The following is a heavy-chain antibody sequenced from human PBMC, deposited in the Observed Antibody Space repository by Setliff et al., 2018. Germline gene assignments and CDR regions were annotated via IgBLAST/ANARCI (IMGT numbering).Heavy chain of an antibody. Sequence: PSETLSLTCVVSGYSINSGYYWGWIRQTPQKGLEWIATFFRRGSTYYNPSLQSRVTISVDTSKNQFSLKLSSVTAADTAVYYCARDPLSRIAAAGGYTYGNWFDPWGQGTLVTVSS. CDR1: GYSINSGYY. D-gene: IGHD6-13*01. CDR2: FFRRGST. V-gene: IGHV4-38-2*02. J-gene: IGHJ5*02. CDR3: ARDPLSRIAAAGGYTYGNWFDP.